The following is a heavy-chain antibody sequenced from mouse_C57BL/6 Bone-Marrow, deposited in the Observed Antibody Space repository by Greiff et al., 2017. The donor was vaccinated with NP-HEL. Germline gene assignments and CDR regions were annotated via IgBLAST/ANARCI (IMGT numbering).Heavy chain of an antibody. CDR1: GYTFTDYN. V-gene: IGHV1-22*01. CDR3: ARGSLYYYGSGVYFDY. J-gene: IGHJ2*01. D-gene: IGHD1-1*01. CDR2: INPNNGGT. Sequence: EVQRVESGPELVKPGASVKMSCKASGYTFTDYNMHWVKQSHGKSLEWIGYINPNNGGTSYNQKFKGKATLTVNKSSSTAYMELRSLTSEDSAVYYCARGSLYYYGSGVYFDYWGQGTTLTVSS.